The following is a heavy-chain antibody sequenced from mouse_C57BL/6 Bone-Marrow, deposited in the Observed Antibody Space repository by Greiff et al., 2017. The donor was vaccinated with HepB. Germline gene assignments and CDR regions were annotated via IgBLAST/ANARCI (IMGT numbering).Heavy chain of an antibody. CDR2: IDPSDSYT. D-gene: IGHD1-1*01. Sequence: VQLQQPGAELVKPGASVKLSCKASGYTFTSYWMPWVKQRPGQGLEWIGEIDPSDSYTNYNQKFKGKATLTVDTSSSTAYMQLSSLTSEDSAVYDCARDGSMTTVVATNFDYWGQGTTLTVSS. CDR3: ARDGSMTTVVATNFDY. V-gene: IGHV1-50*01. J-gene: IGHJ2*01. CDR1: GYTFTSYW.